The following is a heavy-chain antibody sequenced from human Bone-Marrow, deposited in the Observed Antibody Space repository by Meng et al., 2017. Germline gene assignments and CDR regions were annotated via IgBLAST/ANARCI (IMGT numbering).Heavy chain of an antibody. CDR3: ASWIYSCSWQ. CDR2: IYHGRDT. Sequence: VARLVTLSWPLSLSAVAAGGTISSIYWWSQGHQPPGKGVEWIEKIYHGRDTNYNPSLKSRVTIAIDKSKNQFSLKLSSVTAADTAVYYCASWIYSCSWQWGQGALVTVSS. J-gene: IGHJ1*01. CDR1: GGTISSIYW. D-gene: IGHD2-15*01. V-gene: IGHV4/OR15-8*02.